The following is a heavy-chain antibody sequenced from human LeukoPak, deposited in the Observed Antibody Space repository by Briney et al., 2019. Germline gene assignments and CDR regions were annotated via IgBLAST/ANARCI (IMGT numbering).Heavy chain of an antibody. CDR3: ARDLSSGPNGLGGY. CDR1: GFTFSSYA. J-gene: IGHJ4*02. CDR2: IPYDGNNK. D-gene: IGHD6-19*01. V-gene: IGHV3-30-3*01. Sequence: GGSLRLSCAASGFTFSSYAMHWVRQAPGKGLEWVALIPYDGNNKYYADSVRGRFTISRDNSKNTLYLQMNSLRAEDTAVYYCARDLSSGPNGLGGYWGQGTLVTVSS.